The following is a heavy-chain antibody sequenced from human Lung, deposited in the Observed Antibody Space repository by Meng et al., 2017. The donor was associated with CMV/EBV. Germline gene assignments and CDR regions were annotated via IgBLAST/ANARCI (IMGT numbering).Heavy chain of an antibody. J-gene: IGHJ4*02. CDR3: ARMGYGYNYFDY. CDR1: GFSLSTSRMR. V-gene: IGHV2-70D*14. D-gene: IGHD5-24*01. CDR2: IDWDDDK. Sequence: SGPXLVXPTQTLTLTCTFSGFSLSTSRMRVSWIRQPPGKALEWLARIDWDDDKFYSTSLKTRLTISKDTSKNQVVLTMTNMDPVDTATYYCARMGYGYNYFDYWGQGTXVTVSS.